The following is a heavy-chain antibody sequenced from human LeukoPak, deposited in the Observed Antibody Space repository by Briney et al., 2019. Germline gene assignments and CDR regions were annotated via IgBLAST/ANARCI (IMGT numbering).Heavy chain of an antibody. CDR1: GFTFSGYW. CDR2: IKQDGSEK. Sequence: GGSLRLSCAASGFTFSGYWMSWVRQAPGKGLEWVANIKQDGSEKYYVDSVKGRFTISRDNAKNSLYLQMNSLRPEDTAVYYCAKGAVAGTWPGAFDIWGQGTMVTVSS. V-gene: IGHV3-7*01. J-gene: IGHJ3*02. CDR3: AKGAVAGTWPGAFDI. D-gene: IGHD6-19*01.